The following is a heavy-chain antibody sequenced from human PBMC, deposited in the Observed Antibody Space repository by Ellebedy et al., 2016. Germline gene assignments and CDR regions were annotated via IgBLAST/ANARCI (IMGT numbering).Heavy chain of an antibody. CDR3: AKTSGWGYGEN. J-gene: IGHJ4*02. D-gene: IGHD3-10*01. Sequence: GESLKISXAASGFTLSDYSMNWVRQAPGKGLEWVSSITSSSSYIFYADSVKGRFTIPRDNAKNSLFLQMNSLRSDDTAMYYCAKTSGWGYGENWGQGTLVTVSS. CDR2: ITSSSSYI. V-gene: IGHV3-21*04. CDR1: GFTLSDYS.